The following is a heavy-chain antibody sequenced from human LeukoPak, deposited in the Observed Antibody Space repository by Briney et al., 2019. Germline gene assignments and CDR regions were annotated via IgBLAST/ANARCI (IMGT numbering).Heavy chain of an antibody. V-gene: IGHV4-39*01. J-gene: IGHJ4*02. CDR1: GGSISTSSFF. Sequence: SETLSLTCNVSGGSISTSSFFWGWIRQPPGKGLEWIGTLYYSGRTYYNPSLKSRVTISVHTSKNQFSLKLSSVTAADTAVYYCARAWDSSAFDYWGQGTLVTVSS. CDR2: LYYSGRT. CDR3: ARAWDSSAFDY. D-gene: IGHD1-26*01.